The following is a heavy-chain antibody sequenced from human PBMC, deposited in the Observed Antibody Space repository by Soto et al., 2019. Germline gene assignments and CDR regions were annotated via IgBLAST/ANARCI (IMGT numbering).Heavy chain of an antibody. D-gene: IGHD4-4*01. CDR1: RGTFSSYA. Sequence: SVKVSCRASRGTFSSYAISWVRQAPGQGLEWMGGIIPIFGTANYAQKFQGRVTITADKSTSTAYMELSSLRSEDTAVYYCARGGESNYYFDYWGQGTLVTVSS. CDR3: ARGGESNYYFDY. V-gene: IGHV1-69*06. J-gene: IGHJ4*02. CDR2: IIPIFGTA.